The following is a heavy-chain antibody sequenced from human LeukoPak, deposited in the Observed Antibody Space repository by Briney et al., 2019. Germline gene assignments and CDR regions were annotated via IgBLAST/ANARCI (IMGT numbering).Heavy chain of an antibody. Sequence: SETLSLTCTVSGGSISSYYWSWIRQPPGKGLEWIGYIYYSGSTNYNPSLKSRVTISVDTSKNQFSLKLSSVTAADTAVYYCARVGRIFGVEFRGQGTLVTVSS. V-gene: IGHV4-59*01. CDR1: GGSISSYY. CDR2: IYYSGST. J-gene: IGHJ4*02. CDR3: ARVGRIFGVEF. D-gene: IGHD3-3*02.